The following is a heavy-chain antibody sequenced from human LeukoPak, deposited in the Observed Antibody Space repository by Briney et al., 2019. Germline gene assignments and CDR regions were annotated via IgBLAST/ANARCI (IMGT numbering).Heavy chain of an antibody. CDR2: IYYSGST. CDR1: GGSISSGDYY. D-gene: IGHD3-3*01. Sequence: PSQILSLTCTVSGGSISSGDYYWSWIRQSPGKGLEWIGYIYYSGSTYYNPSLKSRVTISVDTSKNQFSLKLSSATAADTAVYYCARGERITIFGVVSPKGWFDPWGQGTLVTVSS. J-gene: IGHJ5*02. CDR3: ARGERITIFGVVSPKGWFDP. V-gene: IGHV4-30-4*01.